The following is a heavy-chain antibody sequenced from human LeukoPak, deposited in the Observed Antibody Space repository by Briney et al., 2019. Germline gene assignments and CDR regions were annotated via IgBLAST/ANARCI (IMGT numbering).Heavy chain of an antibody. CDR2: INAATGNT. V-gene: IGHV1-3*01. J-gene: IGHJ4*02. CDR3: ARMTTGKFDY. Sequence: ASVKVSYKASGHSFTNFAMHWVRQAPGQRLEWMGWINAATGNTRYSQKFQGRVTITGDTSASTAYMELRSLRSEDTAVYYCARMTTGKFDYWGQGTLVTVSP. D-gene: IGHD3-10*01. CDR1: GHSFTNFA.